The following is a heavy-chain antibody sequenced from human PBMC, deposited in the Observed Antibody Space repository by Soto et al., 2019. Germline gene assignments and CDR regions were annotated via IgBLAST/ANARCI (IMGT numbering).Heavy chain of an antibody. CDR3: ARWSGGMMTTVTFACDY. CDR1: GGSISSGDYY. CDR2: IYYSGST. Sequence: QVQLQESGPGLVKPSQTLSLTCTVSGGSISSGDYYWSWIRQPPGKGLEWIGYIYYSGSTYYNPSLKSRVTISVDSSKNQFSLKLSSVTAADTAVYYCARWSGGMMTTVTFACDYWGQGTLVTVSS. J-gene: IGHJ4*02. V-gene: IGHV4-30-4*01. D-gene: IGHD4-17*01.